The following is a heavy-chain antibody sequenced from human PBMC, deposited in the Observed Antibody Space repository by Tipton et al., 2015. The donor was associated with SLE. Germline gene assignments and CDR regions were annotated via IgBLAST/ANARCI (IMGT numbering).Heavy chain of an antibody. CDR2: ISGSGGST. V-gene: IGHV3-23*01. CDR3: AKDQALIGGGVDAFDI. Sequence: SLRLSCAASGFTFSSYAMSWVRQAPGKGLEWVSTISGSGGSTYYADSVKGRFTISRDNSKNTLYLQMNSLRAEDTAVYYCAKDQALIGGGVDAFDIWGQGTMVTVSS. CDR1: GFTFSSYA. J-gene: IGHJ3*02. D-gene: IGHD3-16*01.